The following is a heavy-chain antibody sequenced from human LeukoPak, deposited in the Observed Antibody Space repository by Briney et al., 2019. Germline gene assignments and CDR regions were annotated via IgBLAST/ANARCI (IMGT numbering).Heavy chain of an antibody. D-gene: IGHD3-10*01. CDR2: INHSGST. J-gene: IGHJ6*02. V-gene: IGHV4-34*01. CDR3: ARGHYYGSGSYYKRTYYHYYGMDV. Sequence: SETLSLTCAVYGGSFSGCYWSWIRQPPGKGLEWIGEINHSGSTNYNPSLKSRVTISVDTSKNQFSLKLSSVTAADTAVYYCARGHYYGSGSYYKRTYYHYYGMDVWGQGTTVTVSS. CDR1: GGSFSGCY.